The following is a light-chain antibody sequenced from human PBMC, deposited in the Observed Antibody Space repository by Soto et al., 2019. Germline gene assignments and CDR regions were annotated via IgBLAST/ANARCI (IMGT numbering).Light chain of an antibody. CDR1: QDISNY. CDR3: QQFNGLPLT. Sequence: DIQMTQSPSSLSASVGDRVTITCQASQDISNYLNWYQQKPGKAPKLLIYDASNLEAGVPSRFSGSGSGTDFTLTITSLRPEDFATYDCQQFNGLPLTFGGGTKVQIK. V-gene: IGKV1-33*01. CDR2: DAS. J-gene: IGKJ4*01.